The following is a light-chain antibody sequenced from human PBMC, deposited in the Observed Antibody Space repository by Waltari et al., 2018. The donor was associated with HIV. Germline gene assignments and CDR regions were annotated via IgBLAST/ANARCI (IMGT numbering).Light chain of an antibody. CDR3: AAWDYSLSGWV. J-gene: IGLJ3*02. CDR2: GIN. Sequence: QSVLTQPPSASGTPGQRVTISCSGSNSNVGISYVYWYQQRPGTTPKLVIYGINERPSGVPGRFSGSESGTSVSLVISGIRSEDEADYYCAAWDYSLSGWVFGGGTKLTVL. V-gene: IGLV1-47*01. CDR1: NSNVGISY.